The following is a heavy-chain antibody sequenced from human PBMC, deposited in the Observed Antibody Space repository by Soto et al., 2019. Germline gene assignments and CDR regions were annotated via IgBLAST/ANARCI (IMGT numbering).Heavy chain of an antibody. J-gene: IGHJ6*02. CDR1: GFNFSRYI. CDR3: ARALEGSSWFGTGYGLDV. Sequence: QVQLVESGGGVGQPGRSLRLSCAASGFNFSRYIMHWVRQAPGKGLEWVAVISYDGDNKYYAESVKGRFTVSRDNSKNTIFLQVNSLRTGDTAVFYSARALEGSSWFGTGYGLDVWGQGTTVSVSS. CDR2: ISYDGDNK. V-gene: IGHV3-30-3*01. D-gene: IGHD6-13*01.